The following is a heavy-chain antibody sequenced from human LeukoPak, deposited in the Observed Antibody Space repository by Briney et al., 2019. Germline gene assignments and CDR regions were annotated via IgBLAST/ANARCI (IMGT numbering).Heavy chain of an antibody. Sequence: GRSLRLSCAASGFTFDDYAMHWVRQAPGKGLEWVSGISWNSGSIGYADSVKGRFTISRDNAKNSLYLQMNSLRTEDTALYYCAKSRRYFDWLDYWGQGTLVTVSS. V-gene: IGHV3-9*01. CDR3: AKSRRYFDWLDY. CDR1: GFTFDDYA. J-gene: IGHJ4*02. CDR2: ISWNSGSI. D-gene: IGHD3-9*01.